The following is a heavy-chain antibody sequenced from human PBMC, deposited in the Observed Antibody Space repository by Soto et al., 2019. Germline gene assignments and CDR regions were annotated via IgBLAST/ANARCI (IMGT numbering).Heavy chain of an antibody. J-gene: IGHJ6*02. D-gene: IGHD3-10*02. CDR2: INPSGGST. Sequence: GASVKVSCKASGYTFTSYYMHWVRQAPGQGLEWMGIINPSGGSTSYAQKFQGRVTMTRDTSTSTVYMELSSLRSEDTAVYYCASGEMFGGEFYGMDVWGQGTTVTVSS. CDR1: GYTFTSYY. CDR3: ASGEMFGGEFYGMDV. V-gene: IGHV1-46*01.